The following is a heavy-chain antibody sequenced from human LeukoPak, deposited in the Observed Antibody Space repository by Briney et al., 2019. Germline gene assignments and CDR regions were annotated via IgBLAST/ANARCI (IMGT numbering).Heavy chain of an antibody. D-gene: IGHD4-11*01. CDR1: GGSISSSSYY. CDR2: IYYSGST. Sequence: SETLSLTCTISGGSISSSSYYWGWIRQPPGKGLEWIGSIYYSGSTYHNPSLKSRVTISVDTSKNQFSLKLSSVTAADTAVYYCARHHDMTSDYWGQGTLVTVSS. V-gene: IGHV4-39*01. CDR3: ARHHDMTSDY. J-gene: IGHJ4*02.